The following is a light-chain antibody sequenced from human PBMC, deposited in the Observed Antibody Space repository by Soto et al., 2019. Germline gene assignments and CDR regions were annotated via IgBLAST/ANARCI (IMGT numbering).Light chain of an antibody. CDR3: QQCYERLRT. V-gene: IGKV1-33*01. CDR1: QDISNY. CDR2: GAS. Sequence: DIQMTQSPSSLSASVGDRVTITCQASQDISNYLNWYQQKPGKAPELLIYGASNLETGVPPRFSGTGSGTDFTFTISSLQPEDVATYYCQQCYERLRTFGGGTKVEIK. J-gene: IGKJ4*01.